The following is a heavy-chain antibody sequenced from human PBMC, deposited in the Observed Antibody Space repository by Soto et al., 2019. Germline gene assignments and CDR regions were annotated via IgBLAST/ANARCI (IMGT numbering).Heavy chain of an antibody. CDR3: ARVRIAARTGAYGMDV. CDR1: GGSISSYY. CDR2: IYTSGST. V-gene: IGHV4-4*07. D-gene: IGHD6-6*01. J-gene: IGHJ6*02. Sequence: SETLSLTWIVSGGSISSYYWRWIRQPAGKGLEWIGRIYTSGSTNYNPSLKSRATMSVDTSKNQFSLKLRSVPAADTAVYYCARVRIAARTGAYGMDVWGQGTTVTVSS.